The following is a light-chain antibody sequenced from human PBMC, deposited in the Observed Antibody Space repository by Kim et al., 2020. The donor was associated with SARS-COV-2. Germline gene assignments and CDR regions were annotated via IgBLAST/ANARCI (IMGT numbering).Light chain of an antibody. CDR2: VGTGGIVG. CDR3: GADHGSGSNGVFVV. Sequence: QPVLTQPPSASASLGASVTLTCTLSSGYSNYKVDWYQQRPGKGPRFVMRVGTGGIVGSKGDGIPDRFSVLGSGLNRYLTIKNIQEEDESDYHGGADHGSGSNGVFVVCGGGTQLTVL. CDR1: SGYSNYK. J-gene: IGLJ2*01. V-gene: IGLV9-49*01.